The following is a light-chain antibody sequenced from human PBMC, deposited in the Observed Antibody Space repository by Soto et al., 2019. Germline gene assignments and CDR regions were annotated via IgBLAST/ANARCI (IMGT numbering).Light chain of an antibody. CDR1: SSDVGGYNY. CDR3: SSYTSSIFYV. J-gene: IGLJ1*01. Sequence: QSALTQPASVSGSPGQSITISCTGTSSDVGGYNYVSWYQQHPGKAPKLMIYEVSNRPSGVSNRFSGSKSGNTASLTISGLQAEDDADYYCSSYTSSIFYVFGPGTKLTVL. CDR2: EVS. V-gene: IGLV2-14*01.